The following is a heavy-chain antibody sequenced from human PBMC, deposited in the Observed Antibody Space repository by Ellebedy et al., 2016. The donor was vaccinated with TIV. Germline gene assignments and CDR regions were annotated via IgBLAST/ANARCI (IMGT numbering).Heavy chain of an antibody. V-gene: IGHV1-18*01. Sequence: AASVKVSCKASGYTLMSYGICWVRQAPGQGLEWMGWVSPYDGNTNYAQKFQGRVTMTIETSTSTGYMGLRSLRSDDTAVYYCARGFRYGSGRWPLDYWGQGTLVTVSS. CDR1: GYTLMSYG. CDR2: VSPYDGNT. CDR3: ARGFRYGSGRWPLDY. D-gene: IGHD4-23*01. J-gene: IGHJ4*02.